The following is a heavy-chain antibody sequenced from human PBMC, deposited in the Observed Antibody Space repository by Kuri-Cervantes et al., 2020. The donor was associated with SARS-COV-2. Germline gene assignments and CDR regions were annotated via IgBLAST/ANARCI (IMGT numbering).Heavy chain of an antibody. CDR1: GFTFSTSA. D-gene: IGHD6-6*01. CDR3: ARGGYSSSSGHYFDY. V-gene: IGHV3-23*01. J-gene: IGHJ4*02. CDR2: ITGSGGST. Sequence: GGSLRLSCAVSGFTFSTSAMNWVRQAPGKGLEWVSSITGSGGSTYFAASVKCRFTISRDNSKNSLYLQMNSLRAEDTAVYYCARGGYSSSSGHYFDYWGQGTLVTVSS.